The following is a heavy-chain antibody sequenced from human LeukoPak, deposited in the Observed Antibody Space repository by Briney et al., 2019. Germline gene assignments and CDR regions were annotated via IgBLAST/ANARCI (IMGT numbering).Heavy chain of an antibody. V-gene: IGHV4-39*07. D-gene: IGHD2-2*01. J-gene: IGHJ4*02. CDR1: GGSISSSSYY. CDR3: AMYCSSTSCYPFGY. CDR2: IYYSGST. Sequence: PSETLSLTCTVSGGSISSSSYYWGWIRQPPGKGLEWIGSIYYSGSTYYNPSLKSRVTISVDTSKNQFSLKLSSVTAADTAVYYCAMYCSSTSCYPFGYWGQGTLVTVSS.